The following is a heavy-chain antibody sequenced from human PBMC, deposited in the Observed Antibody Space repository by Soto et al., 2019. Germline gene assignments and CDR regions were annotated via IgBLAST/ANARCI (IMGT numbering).Heavy chain of an antibody. CDR3: ARVGSSSSDAFDI. CDR1: GFTFSDYY. CDR2: ISSSTSHT. D-gene: IGHD6-13*01. Sequence: GGSLRLSCAVSGFTFSDYYMTWIRQAPGKGLEWVSYISSSTSHTNYADSVKGRFTMTRDNAKNTLFLQMNRLRAEDTAVYYCARVGSSSSDAFDIWGQGTMVTVSS. V-gene: IGHV3-11*05. J-gene: IGHJ3*02.